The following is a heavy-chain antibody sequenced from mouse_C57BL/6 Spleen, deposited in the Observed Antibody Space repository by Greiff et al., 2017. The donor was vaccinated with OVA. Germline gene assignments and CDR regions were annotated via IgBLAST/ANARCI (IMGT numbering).Heavy chain of an antibody. CDR1: GYSFTDYN. D-gene: IGHD3-3*01. CDR3: ARAGTFGFAD. J-gene: IGHJ3*01. Sequence: VHVKQSGPELVKPGASVKISCKASGYSFTDYNMNWVKQSTGKSLEWIGVINPNNGTTSYNQKFKGKATLTVDQSSSTAYMQLNSLTSEDSAVYYCARAGTFGFADWGKGTLVTVSA. V-gene: IGHV1-39*01. CDR2: INPNNGTT.